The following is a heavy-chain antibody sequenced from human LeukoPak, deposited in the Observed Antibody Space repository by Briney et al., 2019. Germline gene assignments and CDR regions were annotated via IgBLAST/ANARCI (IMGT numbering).Heavy chain of an antibody. CDR3: AKDGIRYFDWLWVVVEDRNDAFDI. Sequence: GGSLRLSCAASGFTFSTYALHWVRHAPGKGLEWVAVISYDAYYADSVKGRFTISRDNAKNSLYLQMNSLRAEDTAVYYRAKDGIRYFDWLWVVVEDRNDAFDIWGQGTMVTVSS. CDR1: GFTFSTYA. CDR2: ISYDA. D-gene: IGHD3-9*01. V-gene: IGHV3-30*04. J-gene: IGHJ3*02.